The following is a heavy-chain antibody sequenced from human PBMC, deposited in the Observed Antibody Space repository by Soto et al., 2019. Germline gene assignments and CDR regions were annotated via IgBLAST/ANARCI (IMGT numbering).Heavy chain of an antibody. CDR1: GGTFNSYA. Sequence: QVQLVQSGAEVKKPGSSVKVSCKASGGTFNSYAISWVRQAPGQGLEWMGGIIPIFGTANYAQKFQGRVTITADESTSTAYMELSSLRSEDTAVYYCARRPPHYYGSGTHWRDPWGQGTLVTVSS. J-gene: IGHJ5*02. D-gene: IGHD3-10*01. V-gene: IGHV1-69*01. CDR2: IIPIFGTA. CDR3: ARRPPHYYGSGTHWRDP.